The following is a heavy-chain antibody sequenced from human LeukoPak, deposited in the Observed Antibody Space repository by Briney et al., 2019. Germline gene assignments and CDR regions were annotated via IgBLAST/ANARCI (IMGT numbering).Heavy chain of an antibody. Sequence: SETLSLTCTVSGGSISSSSYYWGWIRQPPGKWLEWIGSIYYSGSTYYTPSRKSRVTISVDTSKNRFSLKLSSVTAADTAVYYCATRTAAAGTKRNWFDPWGQGTLVTVSS. J-gene: IGHJ5*02. CDR1: GGSISSSSYY. CDR2: IYYSGST. CDR3: ATRTAAAGTKRNWFDP. D-gene: IGHD6-13*01. V-gene: IGHV4-39*07.